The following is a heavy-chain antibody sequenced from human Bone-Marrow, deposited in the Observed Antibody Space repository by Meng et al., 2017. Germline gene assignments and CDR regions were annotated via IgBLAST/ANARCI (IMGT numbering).Heavy chain of an antibody. J-gene: IGHJ3*02. V-gene: IGHV1-2*02. CDR3: ARDIPVGGYYYDSRGYYAFDI. CDR2: INPNSGGR. CDR1: GYTFTGYY. Sequence: ASVKVSCKASGYTFTGYYMHWVRQAPGQGREGMGWINPNSGGRNYAQKFQGRVTMTRDTSNSTAYMELSRMRYDDTAVYYCARDIPVGGYYYDSRGYYAFDIWGQGTMVTVSS. D-gene: IGHD3-22*01.